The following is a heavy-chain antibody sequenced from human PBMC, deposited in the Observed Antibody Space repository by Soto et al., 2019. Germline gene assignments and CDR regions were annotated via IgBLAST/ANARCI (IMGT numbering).Heavy chain of an antibody. Sequence: PSETLSLTCTVSGGFVSSGSYYWSWIRQPPGKGLEWIGYIYYSGSTNYNPSLKSRVTISVDTSKNQFSLKLSSVTAADTAVYYCARTSFNWFDPWGQGTLVTVSS. J-gene: IGHJ5*02. CDR1: GGFVSSGSYY. D-gene: IGHD2-2*01. V-gene: IGHV4-61*01. CDR2: IYYSGST. CDR3: ARTSFNWFDP.